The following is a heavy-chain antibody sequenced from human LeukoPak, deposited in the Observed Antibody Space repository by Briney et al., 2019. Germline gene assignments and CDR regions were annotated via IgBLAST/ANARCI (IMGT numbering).Heavy chain of an antibody. V-gene: IGHV3-23*01. CDR1: GFTFSSYA. D-gene: IGHD6-19*01. CDR2: ISGSGGST. CDR3: AKDGAPSGWYFLDY. J-gene: IGHJ4*02. Sequence: PGGSLRLSCAASGFTFSSYAMSWVRQAPGKGLEWVSAISGSGGSTYYADSVKGRFTISRDNSKNTLYLQMNSLRAEDTAVYYCAKDGAPSGWYFLDYWGQGTLVTVSS.